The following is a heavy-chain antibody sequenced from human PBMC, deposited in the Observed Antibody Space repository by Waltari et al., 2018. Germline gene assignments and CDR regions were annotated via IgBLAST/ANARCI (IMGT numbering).Heavy chain of an antibody. CDR3: ARGTRVNLVRGAEWFDF. D-gene: IGHD3-10*01. CDR2: AYHGGSI. Sequence: QVQLQESGPGVMKPSETLSLTCQVSGFTVVSGYYWGWIRQSPGQGVEWFGSAYHGGSICSNPSRESRVSISLDRSENQVALEVRSLTAADTAVYYCARGTRVNLVRGAEWFDFWGPGMLVSVSS. CDR1: GFTVVSGYY. J-gene: IGHJ5*01. V-gene: IGHV4-38-2*02.